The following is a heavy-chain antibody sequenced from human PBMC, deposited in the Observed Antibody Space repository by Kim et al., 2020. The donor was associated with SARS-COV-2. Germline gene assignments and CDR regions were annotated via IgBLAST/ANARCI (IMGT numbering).Heavy chain of an antibody. CDR1: GFTFSSYS. CDR3: ARFRGSGGLTDY. D-gene: IGHD6-19*01. CDR2: ISSSSSYI. Sequence: GGSLRLSCAASGFTFSSYSMNWVRQAPGKGLEWVSSISSSSSYIYYADSVKGRFTISRDNAKNSLYLQMNSLRAEDTAVYYCARFRGSGGLTDYWGQGTLVTVSS. V-gene: IGHV3-21*01. J-gene: IGHJ4*02.